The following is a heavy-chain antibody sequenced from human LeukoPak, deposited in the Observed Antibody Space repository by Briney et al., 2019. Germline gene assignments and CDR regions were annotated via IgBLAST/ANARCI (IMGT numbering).Heavy chain of an antibody. CDR3: AKDGDFWSGYYTNWFDP. V-gene: IGHV3-23*01. CDR1: RFTFNTYA. CDR2: ISSNGDIT. Sequence: GGSLRLSCVASRFTFNTYAVNWVRQAPGKGLEWDSAISSNGDITYYADSVKGRFTISRDNSKNTLYLQMNSLRAEETAVYYCAKDGDFWSGYYTNWFDPWGQGTLVTVSS. J-gene: IGHJ5*02. D-gene: IGHD3-3*01.